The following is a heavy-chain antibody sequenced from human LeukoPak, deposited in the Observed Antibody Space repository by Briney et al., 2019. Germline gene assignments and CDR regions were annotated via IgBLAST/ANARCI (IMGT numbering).Heavy chain of an antibody. V-gene: IGHV4-34*01. CDR3: ARAPMVRGRTAADY. D-gene: IGHD3-10*01. CDR1: GGSFSGYY. Sequence: SETLSLTCAVYGGSFSGYYWTWIRQPPGKGLEWIGEINHSGSTNYNPSLKSRVTISVDTSKYQFSLKLSSVTAADTAVYYCARAPMVRGRTAADYWGQGTLVTVSS. J-gene: IGHJ4*02. CDR2: INHSGST.